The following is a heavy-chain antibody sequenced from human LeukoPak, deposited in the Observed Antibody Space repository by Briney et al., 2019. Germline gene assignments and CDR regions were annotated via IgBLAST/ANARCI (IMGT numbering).Heavy chain of an antibody. V-gene: IGHV3-73*01. CDR1: GFSFSDAG. CDR2: TAAKADNYVT. Sequence: GGSLRLSCAASGFSFSDAGIHWVRHTSGKGLEWVGRTAAKADNYVTEYAASVKGRFTISRDNSKNTLYLQMNSLRAEDTAVYYCAKLDRKTVDWGQGTLVTVSS. D-gene: IGHD1-14*01. J-gene: IGHJ4*02. CDR3: AKLDRKTVD.